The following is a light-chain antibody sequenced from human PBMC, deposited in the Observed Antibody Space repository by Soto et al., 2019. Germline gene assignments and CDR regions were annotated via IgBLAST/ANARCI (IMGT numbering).Light chain of an antibody. CDR2: GNT. J-gene: IGLJ1*01. CDR1: SSSSGADYD. V-gene: IGLV1-40*01. Sequence: QSVLAQPPSVSGAPGQRVTISCTGISSSSGADYDVHWYQQLPGRAPKLLIYGNTNRPSGVPDRFSGSKSGTAASLAITGLQAEDEADYYYQSYDSSLRGYVFGTGTKVTVL. CDR3: QSYDSSLRGYV.